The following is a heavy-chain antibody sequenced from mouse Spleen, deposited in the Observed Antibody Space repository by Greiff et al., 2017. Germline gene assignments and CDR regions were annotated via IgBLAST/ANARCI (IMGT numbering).Heavy chain of an antibody. J-gene: IGHJ1*01. CDR2: ISYDGSN. Sequence: EVKVEESGPGLVKPSQSLSLTCSVTGYSITSGYYWNWIRQFPGNKLEWMGYISYDGSNNYNPSLKNRISITRDTSKNQFFLKLNSVTTEDTATYYCATNWDYWYFDVWGAGTTVTVSS. CDR3: ATNWDYWYFDV. CDR1: GYSITSGYY. V-gene: IGHV3-6*01. D-gene: IGHD4-1*01.